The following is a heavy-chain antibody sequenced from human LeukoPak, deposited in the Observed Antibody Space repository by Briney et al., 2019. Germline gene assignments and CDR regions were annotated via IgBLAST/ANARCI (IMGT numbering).Heavy chain of an antibody. CDR2: MSYDGSNK. V-gene: IGHV3-30-3*01. CDR3: ARGKGIAVAGHSYYFDY. D-gene: IGHD6-19*01. J-gene: IGHJ4*02. CDR1: GFTFSSYA. Sequence: PGGSLRLSCAASGFTFSSYAMHWVRQAPGKGLEWVAVMSYDGSNKYYADSVKGRFTISRDNSKNTLYLQMNSLRAEDTAVYYCARGKGIAVAGHSYYFDYWGQGTLVTVSS.